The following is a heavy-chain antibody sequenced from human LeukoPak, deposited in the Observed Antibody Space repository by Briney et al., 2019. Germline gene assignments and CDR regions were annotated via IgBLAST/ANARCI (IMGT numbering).Heavy chain of an antibody. CDR2: IYPSDSDT. D-gene: IGHD3-22*01. Sequence: GESLKISCKASGYTFTNYWIGWVRQMPGKGLEWMGIIYPSDSDTRYSPSFQGQVTIPVDKSISTAYLQWSSLKASDTAMYYCARRQYDSSGYYSVGLDYWGQGTLVTVSS. CDR3: ARRQYDSSGYYSVGLDY. V-gene: IGHV5-51*01. J-gene: IGHJ4*02. CDR1: GYTFTNYW.